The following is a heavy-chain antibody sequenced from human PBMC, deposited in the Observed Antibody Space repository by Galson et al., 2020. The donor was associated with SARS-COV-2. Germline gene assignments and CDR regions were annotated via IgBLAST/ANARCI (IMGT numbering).Heavy chain of an antibody. Sequence: GESLKISCAASGFTFSSYEMNWARQAPGKGLEWVSDISSSGSPIHYADSVKGRFTISRDNAKNSLYLQMNSLRVEDTAVYYCARGDSSGWSWGQGTLVTVSS. D-gene: IGHD6-19*01. CDR2: ISSSGSPI. J-gene: IGHJ5*02. V-gene: IGHV3-48*03. CDR1: GFTFSSYE. CDR3: ARGDSSGWS.